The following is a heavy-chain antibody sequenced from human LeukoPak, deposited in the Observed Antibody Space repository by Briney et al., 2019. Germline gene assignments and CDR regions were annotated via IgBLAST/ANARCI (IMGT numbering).Heavy chain of an antibody. CDR1: GGSISSSSYY. V-gene: IGHV4-39*07. CDR3: ARVRGHYYGSGSYLRSLVGFDY. CDR2: INHSGST. J-gene: IGHJ4*02. D-gene: IGHD3-10*01. Sequence: SETLSLTCTVSGGSISSSSYYWDWIRQPPGKGLEWIGEINHSGSTNYNPSLKSRVTISVDTSKNQFSLKLSSVTAADTAVYYCARVRGHYYGSGSYLRSLVGFDYWGQGTLVTVSS.